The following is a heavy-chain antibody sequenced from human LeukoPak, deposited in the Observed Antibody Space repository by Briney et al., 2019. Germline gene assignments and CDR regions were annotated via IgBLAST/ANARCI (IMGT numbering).Heavy chain of an antibody. CDR1: GYTFTCYY. CDR2: INPNSGGT. D-gene: IGHD3-22*01. J-gene: IGHJ5*02. CDR3: ARVIKRIVNWFDP. Sequence: GASVKVSCKASGYTFTCYYMHWVRQAPGQGLEWMGWINPNSGGTNYAQKFQGRVTMTRDTSISTAYMELSRLRSDDTAVYYCARVIKRIVNWFDPWGQGTLVTVSS. V-gene: IGHV1-2*02.